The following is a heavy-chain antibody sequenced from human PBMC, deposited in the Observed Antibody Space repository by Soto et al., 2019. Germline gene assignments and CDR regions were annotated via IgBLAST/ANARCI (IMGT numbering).Heavy chain of an antibody. Sequence: GASVKVSGKASGYTFTSYGISWVRQAPGQGLEWMGWISAYNGNTNYAQKLQGRDTMTTDTSTSTAYMEQRSLRSDETAVYYCARDLVSGGNYYYYYGMDVWGQGTTVTVSS. D-gene: IGHD2-15*01. V-gene: IGHV1-18*01. CDR3: ARDLVSGGNYYYYYGMDV. CDR1: GYTFTSYG. CDR2: ISAYNGNT. J-gene: IGHJ6*02.